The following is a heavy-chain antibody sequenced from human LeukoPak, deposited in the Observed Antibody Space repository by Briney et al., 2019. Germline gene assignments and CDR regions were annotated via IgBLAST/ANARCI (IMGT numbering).Heavy chain of an antibody. CDR3: VREHNIVIPTARTYYYYYMDV. D-gene: IGHD5-12*01. V-gene: IGHV4-34*12. Sequence: SETLSLTCAVYGGTFSDYYWSWIRQSPGKGLEWIGEVMDSGRTNYNPSLKSRVTISIDTSKNQSSLRLSSMTAADTAVYYCVREHNIVIPTARTYYYYYMDVWGKGTTVTVSS. CDR1: GGTFSDYY. CDR2: VMDSGRT. J-gene: IGHJ6*03.